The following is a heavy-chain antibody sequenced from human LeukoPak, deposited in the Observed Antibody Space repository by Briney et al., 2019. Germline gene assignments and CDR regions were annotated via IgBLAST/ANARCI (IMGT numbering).Heavy chain of an antibody. J-gene: IGHJ3*02. D-gene: IGHD3-22*01. CDR2: IYYSGST. CDR3: ARPKYCYDPYAFDI. Sequence: SETLSLTCTVSGGSISSYYWSWIRQPPGKGLEWIGYIYYSGSTNYNPSLKSRVTISVDTSKNQFSLKLSSVTAADTAVYYCARPKYCYDPYAFDIWGQGTMVTVSS. CDR1: GGSISSYY. V-gene: IGHV4-59*01.